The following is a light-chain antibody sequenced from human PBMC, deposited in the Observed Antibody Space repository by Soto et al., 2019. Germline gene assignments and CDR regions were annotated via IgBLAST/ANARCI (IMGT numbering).Light chain of an antibody. CDR3: AAWDDSLRGYV. J-gene: IGLJ1*01. CDR2: GNT. Sequence: QSVLSQPPSASGTPGQRVTISCSGSSSNIGRNYIYWYQQLPGTAPKLLIYGNTQRPSGVPDRFSGSKSGTSVSLAISGLRSEDEAAYYCAAWDDSLRGYVFGTGTKLTVL. CDR1: SSNIGRNY. V-gene: IGLV1-47*02.